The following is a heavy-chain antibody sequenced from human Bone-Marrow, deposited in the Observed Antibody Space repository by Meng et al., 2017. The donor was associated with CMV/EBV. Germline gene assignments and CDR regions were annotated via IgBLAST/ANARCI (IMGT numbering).Heavy chain of an antibody. CDR3: ARVRRYCSGGSCYSRWAFDI. CDR1: GGSISSYY. V-gene: IGHV4-59*01. CDR2: IYYSGST. J-gene: IGHJ3*02. D-gene: IGHD2-15*01. Sequence: SETLSLTCTVSGGSISSYYWSWIRQPPGKGLEWIGYIYYSGSTNYNPSLKSRVTISVDTSKNQFSLKLSSVTAADTAVYYRARVRRYCSGGSCYSRWAFDIWGQGTMVTVSS.